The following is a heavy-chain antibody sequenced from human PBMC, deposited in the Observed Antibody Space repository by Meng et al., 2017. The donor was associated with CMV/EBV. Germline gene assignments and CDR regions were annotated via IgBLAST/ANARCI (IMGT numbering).Heavy chain of an antibody. J-gene: IGHJ4*02. Sequence: GVLKISCAASGFTFSSYSMNWVRQAPGKGLEWVSYISSSSSTIYYADSVKGRFTISRDNAKNSLYLQMNSLRAEDTAVYYCARLPSSKRIAMIAVDYWGQGTLVTVSS. D-gene: IGHD3-22*01. CDR3: ARLPSSKRIAMIAVDY. CDR1: GFTFSSYS. CDR2: ISSSSSTI. V-gene: IGHV3-48*04.